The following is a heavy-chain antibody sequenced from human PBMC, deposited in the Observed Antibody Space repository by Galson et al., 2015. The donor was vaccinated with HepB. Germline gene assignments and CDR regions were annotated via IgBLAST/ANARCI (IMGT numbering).Heavy chain of an antibody. CDR1: GFTFSGYW. CDR2: INEDGSEI. Sequence: SLRLSCAASGFTFSGYWMNWVRQAPGKGLEWVGNINEDGSEINYVDSLRGRFSISRDNAKNSVHLQMSSLRVEDTAIYYCTRGTVASPGIDYWGQGTLVTVSS. CDR3: TRGTVASPGIDY. D-gene: IGHD4-23*01. V-gene: IGHV3-7*01. J-gene: IGHJ4*02.